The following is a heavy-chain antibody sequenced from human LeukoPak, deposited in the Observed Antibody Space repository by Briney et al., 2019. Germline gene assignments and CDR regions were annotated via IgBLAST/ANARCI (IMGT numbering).Heavy chain of an antibody. Sequence: SETLSLTCIVSGVSIRSDTYYWGWIRQPPGKGLEWIGNYHNGNSYYNPSLKSRVTISEDTSGNQFSLRVTSVTAADTAVYHCARLWDSTGLYFYYYMDVWGEATTVTVSS. V-gene: IGHV4-39*01. CDR3: ARLWDSTGLYFYYYMDV. D-gene: IGHD6-25*01. J-gene: IGHJ6*03. CDR1: GVSIRSDTYY. CDR2: YHNGNS.